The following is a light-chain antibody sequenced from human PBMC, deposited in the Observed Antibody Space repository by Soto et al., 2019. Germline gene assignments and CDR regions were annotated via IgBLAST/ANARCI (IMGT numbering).Light chain of an antibody. Sequence: QSALTQPASVSGSPGQSITTSCTGTSSDVGAYTSVSWYQQHPGKAPKLMIYEVSNRPSGVSNRFSGSKSANTASLTISGLQAEDEAHYYCTSYTSDNRSYVFGTGTKVTVL. CDR1: SSDVGAYTS. CDR3: TSYTSDNRSYV. J-gene: IGLJ1*01. CDR2: EVS. V-gene: IGLV2-14*01.